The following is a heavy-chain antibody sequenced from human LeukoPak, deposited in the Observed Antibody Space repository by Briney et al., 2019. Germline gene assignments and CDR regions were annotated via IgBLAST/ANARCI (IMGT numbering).Heavy chain of an antibody. CDR3: TKAASSSWPSYYYGMDV. CDR2: ITGSGGNT. J-gene: IGHJ6*02. Sequence: PGGSLRLSCAASGFICSSYSRSWVRQAPGKGLEWVSVITGSGGNTYYADSVKDRFTISKDNSKNTVYLQMNSLRVDDTAVYYCTKAASSSWPSYYYGMDVWGQGTTVTVSS. D-gene: IGHD6-13*01. CDR1: GFICSSYS. V-gene: IGHV3-23*01.